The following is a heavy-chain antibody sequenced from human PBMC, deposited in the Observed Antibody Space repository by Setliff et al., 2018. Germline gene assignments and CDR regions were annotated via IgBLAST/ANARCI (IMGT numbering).Heavy chain of an antibody. Sequence: PSETLSLTCTVSGDSISSSRYYWAWIRQPPGKGLEWIGSINYSGITSYSPSLKSRVIVSVDTSKNQFSLKLSSVTAADTAVYYCARLPGYCNGGNCYGYYTFDIWGQGTMVTVS. CDR2: INYSGIT. J-gene: IGHJ3*02. CDR3: ARLPGYCNGGNCYGYYTFDI. CDR1: GDSISSSRYY. D-gene: IGHD2-15*01. V-gene: IGHV4-39*01.